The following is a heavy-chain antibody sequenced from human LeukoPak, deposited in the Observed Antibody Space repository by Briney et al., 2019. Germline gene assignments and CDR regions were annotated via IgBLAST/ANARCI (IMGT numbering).Heavy chain of an antibody. J-gene: IGHJ1*01. Sequence: GGSLRLSCAASGFTFSSYSMNWVRQAPGKGLEWVAVIWYDGSNKYYADSVKGRFTISRDNSKNTLYLQMNSLRAEDTAVYYCAREVQGYFQHWGQGTLVTVSS. CDR2: IWYDGSNK. V-gene: IGHV3-33*08. CDR1: GFTFSSYS. CDR3: AREVQGYFQH.